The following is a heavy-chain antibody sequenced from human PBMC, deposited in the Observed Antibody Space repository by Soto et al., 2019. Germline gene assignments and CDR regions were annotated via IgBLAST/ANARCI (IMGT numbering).Heavy chain of an antibody. V-gene: IGHV4-39*01. Sequence: SETLSLTCTVSGGSISSSSYYWGWIRQPPGKGLEWIGSIYYSGSTYYNPSLKSRVTISVDTSKNQFSLKLSSVTAADTAVYYCARFPDFWSGYYSDGDWFDPWGQGTLVTVSS. J-gene: IGHJ5*02. CDR2: IYYSGST. D-gene: IGHD3-3*01. CDR1: GGSISSSSYY. CDR3: ARFPDFWSGYYSDGDWFDP.